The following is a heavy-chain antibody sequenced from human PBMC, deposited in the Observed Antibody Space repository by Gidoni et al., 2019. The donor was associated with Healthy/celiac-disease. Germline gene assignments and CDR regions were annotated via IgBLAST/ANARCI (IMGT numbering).Heavy chain of an antibody. CDR2: ISSSSSTI. J-gene: IGHJ4*02. Sequence: EVQLVESGGGLVQTGGSLRLSCAASGFTLSSYSMNWVRQAPGTGLECVSYISSSSSTIYYADSVKCRFTISRDNAKNSLYLQMNSLRDEDTAVYYCARINYVPYWGQGTLVTVSS. D-gene: IGHD1-7*01. CDR1: GFTLSSYS. CDR3: ARINYVPY. V-gene: IGHV3-48*02.